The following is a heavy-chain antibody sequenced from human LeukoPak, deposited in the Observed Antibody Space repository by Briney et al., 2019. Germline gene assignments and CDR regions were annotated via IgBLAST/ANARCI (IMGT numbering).Heavy chain of an antibody. J-gene: IGHJ6*03. D-gene: IGHD1-26*01. CDR3: ARVGGATFYYMDV. CDR2: ISSSSSTI. Sequence: GGSLRLSCAASGFTFSSYSMNWVRQAPGKGLEWVSYISSSSSTIYYADSVKGRFTISRDNAKNSLYLHMNSLRAEDTAVYYCARVGGATFYYMDVWGKGTTVTVSS. V-gene: IGHV3-48*04. CDR1: GFTFSSYS.